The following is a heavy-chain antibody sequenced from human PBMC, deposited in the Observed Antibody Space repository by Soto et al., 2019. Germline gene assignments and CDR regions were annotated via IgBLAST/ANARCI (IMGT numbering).Heavy chain of an antibody. CDR3: ARKFAPEFFDS. CDR1: GYTFSNYW. J-gene: IGHJ4*02. D-gene: IGHD3-10*01. CDR2: IYPRDSDS. V-gene: IGHV5-51*01. Sequence: LKISCKASGYTFSNYWIAWVRQMPGKGLEWMGVIYPRDSDSKYSPAFEGQVTFSVDKSIDTAYLKWTGLEASDTAIYFCARKFAPEFFDSWGQGTLVTVSS.